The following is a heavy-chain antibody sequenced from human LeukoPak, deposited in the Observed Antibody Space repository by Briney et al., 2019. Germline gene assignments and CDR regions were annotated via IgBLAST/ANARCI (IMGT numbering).Heavy chain of an antibody. D-gene: IGHD3-16*02. CDR3: AKALPVGSPLRLGELSLVDY. CDR2: ISYDGSNK. CDR1: GFTFSSYG. J-gene: IGHJ4*02. V-gene: IGHV3-30*18. Sequence: GGSLRLSCAASGFTFSSYGMHWVRQAPGKGLEWVAVISYDGSNKYYADSVKGRFTISRDNSKNTLYLQMNSLRAEDTAVYYCAKALPVGSPLRLGELSLVDYWGQGTLVTVSS.